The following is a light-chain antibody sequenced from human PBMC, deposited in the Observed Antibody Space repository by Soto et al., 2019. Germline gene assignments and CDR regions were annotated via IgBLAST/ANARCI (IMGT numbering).Light chain of an antibody. CDR1: LRVSCN. CDR2: GAS. Sequence: EIGLPQFSVTLCVSAGERVTLSCRGILRVSCNLARSPQKVVQAPGLLVYGASTRATGIPARFSGSVSGTEFTLTISSLQSEDFAVYYCQQYNNWPPWTFGQGTKVDIK. J-gene: IGKJ1*01. V-gene: IGKV3-15*01. CDR3: QQYNNWPPWT.